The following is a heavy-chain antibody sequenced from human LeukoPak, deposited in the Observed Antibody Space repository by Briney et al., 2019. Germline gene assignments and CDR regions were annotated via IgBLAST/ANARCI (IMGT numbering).Heavy chain of an antibody. J-gene: IGHJ4*02. Sequence: PGGSLRLSCAASGFTFSTYGMHWVRQAPGKGLEWVAVVWYDGSNKYYADSVKGRFTISRDNSKNTLYLQMNSLRAEDTAVCYCATGYSYWGQGTLVTVSS. CDR3: ATGYSY. CDR1: GFTFSTYG. D-gene: IGHD2-15*01. CDR2: VWYDGSNK. V-gene: IGHV3-33*01.